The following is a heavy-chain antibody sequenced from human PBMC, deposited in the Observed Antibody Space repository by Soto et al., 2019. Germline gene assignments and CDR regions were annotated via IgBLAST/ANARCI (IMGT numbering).Heavy chain of an antibody. CDR2: ISAYNGNT. Sequence: ASVKVSCKASGYTFIRYSISWVRQAPGQGLEWMGWISAYNGNTSYAQKLQGRVTMTIDTSTSTAYMELRSLRSDDTAVYYCARRGTTVVTRDGFDIWGQGTMVTVSS. CDR3: ARRGTTVVTRDGFDI. J-gene: IGHJ3*02. D-gene: IGHD4-17*01. CDR1: GYTFIRYS. V-gene: IGHV1-18*01.